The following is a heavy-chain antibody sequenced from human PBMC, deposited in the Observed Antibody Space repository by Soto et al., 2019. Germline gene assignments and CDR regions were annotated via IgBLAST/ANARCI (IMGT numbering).Heavy chain of an antibody. J-gene: IGHJ6*02. V-gene: IGHV5-51*01. D-gene: IGHD6-6*01. Sequence: PGESLKISCKGSGYSFTSYWIGWVRQIPGKGLEWMGIIYPGDSDTRYSPSFQGQVTISADKSISTAYLQWSSLKASDTAMYYCATGRTRPVSIAARPVVPYYYYGMDVWGQGTTVTVSS. CDR1: GYSFTSYW. CDR3: ATGRTRPVSIAARPVVPYYYYGMDV. CDR2: IYPGDSDT.